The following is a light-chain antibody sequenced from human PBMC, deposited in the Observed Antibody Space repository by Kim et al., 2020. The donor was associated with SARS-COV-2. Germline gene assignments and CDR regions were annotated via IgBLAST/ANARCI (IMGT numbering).Light chain of an antibody. CDR1: SSDVGSDNL. CDR3: CSYAGSSTLV. J-gene: IGLJ3*02. CDR2: EVS. Sequence: HSITISCTGTSSDVGSDNLVSWYQQHPGKAPKLMIYEVSKRPSGVSNRFSGSKSGNTASLTISGLQAEDEADYYCCSYAGSSTLVFGGGTQLTVL. V-gene: IGLV2-23*02.